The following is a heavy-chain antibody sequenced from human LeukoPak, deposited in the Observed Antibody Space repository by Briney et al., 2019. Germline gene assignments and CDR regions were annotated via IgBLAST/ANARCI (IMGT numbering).Heavy chain of an antibody. D-gene: IGHD6-25*01. J-gene: IGHJ4*02. CDR3: ARASGKKSDY. CDR1: GYTFTNYY. CDR2: LDPSAGDT. Sequence: ASVKVSCKASGYTFTNYYMHWVRQAPGQGLEYMGILDPSAGDTTYAQKFQGRVTMTRDTSTSTAYMELRSLRSDDTAVYYCARASGKKSDYWGQGTLVTVSS. V-gene: IGHV1-46*01.